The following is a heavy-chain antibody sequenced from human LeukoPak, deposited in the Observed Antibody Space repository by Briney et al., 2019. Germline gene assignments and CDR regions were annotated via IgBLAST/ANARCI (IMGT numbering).Heavy chain of an antibody. CDR2: INAGNGNT. D-gene: IGHD2-15*01. CDR3: ARNWGPLGYCSGGSCYYYYYGMDV. V-gene: IGHV1-3*01. J-gene: IGHJ6*04. CDR1: GYTFTSYA. Sequence: ASVKVSCKASGYTFTSYAMHWVRQAPGQRLEWMGWINAGNGNTKYSQKFQGRVTITRDTSASTAYMELSSLRSEDTAVYCCARNWGPLGYCSGGSCYYYYYGMDVWGKGTTVTVSS.